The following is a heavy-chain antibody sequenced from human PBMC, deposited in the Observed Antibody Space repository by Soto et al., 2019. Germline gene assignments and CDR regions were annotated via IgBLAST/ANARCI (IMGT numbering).Heavy chain of an antibody. CDR2: ISAHNGNT. V-gene: IGHV1-18*01. CDR3: ARGRYGDY. D-gene: IGHD1-1*01. CDR1: GYAFNTSG. J-gene: IGHJ4*02. Sequence: QVHLVQSGAEVKKPGASVKVSCKGSGYAFNTSGITWVRQAPGQGLEWMGWISAHNGNTNYAQKLQGRVTVTRDTSTSTAYMELRSLRSDDTAVYYCARGRYGDYWGQGALVTVSS.